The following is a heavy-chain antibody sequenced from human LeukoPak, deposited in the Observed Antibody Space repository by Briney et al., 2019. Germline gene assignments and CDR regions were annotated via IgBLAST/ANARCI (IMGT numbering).Heavy chain of an antibody. CDR2: IYYSGST. D-gene: IGHD3-3*01. CDR1: GGSISSGGYS. V-gene: IGHV4-61*08. J-gene: IGHJ3*02. Sequence: SSETLSLTCAVSGGSISSGGYSWSWIRQPPGKGLEWIGYIYYSGSTNYNPSLKSRVTISVDTSKNQFSLKLSSVTAADTAVYYCARDLRHYDFWSGYPDAFDIWGQGTMVTVSS. CDR3: ARDLRHYDFWSGYPDAFDI.